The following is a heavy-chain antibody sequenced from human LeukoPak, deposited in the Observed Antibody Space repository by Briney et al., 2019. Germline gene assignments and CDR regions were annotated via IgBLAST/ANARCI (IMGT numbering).Heavy chain of an antibody. Sequence: PSETLSLTCTVSGGSISSYYWGWIRQPPGKGLEWIGYIYYSGSTNYNPSLKSRVTISVDTSKNQFSLKLSSVTAADTAVYYCARCIAAAGSNWFDPWGQGTLVTVSS. D-gene: IGHD6-13*01. V-gene: IGHV4-59*01. J-gene: IGHJ5*02. CDR3: ARCIAAAGSNWFDP. CDR1: GGSISSYY. CDR2: IYYSGST.